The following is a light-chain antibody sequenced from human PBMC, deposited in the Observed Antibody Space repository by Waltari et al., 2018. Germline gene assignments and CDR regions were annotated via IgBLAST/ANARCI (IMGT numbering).Light chain of an antibody. CDR1: QSVSNN. CDR3: QQYNHWPFT. Sequence: EAMMTQSPATLSVSPGDRATLSCRASQSVSNNVAWFQQKPGQAPSLLIYDASTRATGVPARFSGSGSGTEFTLTISSLQTEDFAVYYCQQYNHWPFTFGPGTKVDVK. J-gene: IGKJ3*01. CDR2: DAS. V-gene: IGKV3-15*01.